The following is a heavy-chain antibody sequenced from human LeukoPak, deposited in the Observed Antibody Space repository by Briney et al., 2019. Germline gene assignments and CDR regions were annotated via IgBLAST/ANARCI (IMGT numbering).Heavy chain of an antibody. Sequence: GXXLRLSCAASGFTFSTYNMNWVRQAPGKGLEWVSSISSSGSYKYYADSLKGRFTISRDNAKNSLYLQMNSLRAEDTAVYYCARDLTTGTSPWGYWGQGTLVTVSS. CDR1: GFTFSTYN. V-gene: IGHV3-21*01. J-gene: IGHJ4*02. D-gene: IGHD1-1*01. CDR3: ARDLTTGTSPWGY. CDR2: ISSSGSYK.